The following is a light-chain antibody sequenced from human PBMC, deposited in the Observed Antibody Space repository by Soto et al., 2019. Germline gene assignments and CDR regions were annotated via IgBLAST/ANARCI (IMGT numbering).Light chain of an antibody. CDR1: QSVSSY. CDR2: DAS. J-gene: IGKJ4*01. Sequence: SVLPQYPATLSLSPGERATLSCRARQSVSSYLAWYQQKPGQAPRLLIYDASNRATGIPARFSGSGSGTDFTLTISSLEPEDFAVYYCQQRSNWLTFGGGTKVDIK. V-gene: IGKV3-11*01. CDR3: QQRSNWLT.